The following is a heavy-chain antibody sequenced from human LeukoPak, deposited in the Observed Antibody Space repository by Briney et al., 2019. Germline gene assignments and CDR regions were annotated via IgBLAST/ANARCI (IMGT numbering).Heavy chain of an antibody. Sequence: SETLSLTCTVSGGSISSYYWGWIRQPPGKGLEWIGSIYYSGSTYYNPSLKSRVTISVDTSKNQFSLKLSSVTAADTAVYYCARVPGIAVAVDYWGQGTLVTVSS. J-gene: IGHJ4*02. CDR2: IYYSGST. CDR1: GGSISSYY. V-gene: IGHV4-39*07. D-gene: IGHD6-19*01. CDR3: ARVPGIAVAVDY.